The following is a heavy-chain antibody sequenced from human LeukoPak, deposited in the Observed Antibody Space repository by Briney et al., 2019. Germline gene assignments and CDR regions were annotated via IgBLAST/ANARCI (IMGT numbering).Heavy chain of an antibody. J-gene: IGHJ4*02. CDR1: GYTLTELS. CDR2: FDPEDGET. D-gene: IGHD6-13*01. Sequence: ASVKVSCKVPGYTLTELSMYWVRQAPGKGLEWMGGFDPEDGETIYAQKFQGRVTMTEDTCTDTAYMELSSLRSEDTAVYYCARWAIRAAAGNFDYWGQGTLVTVSS. V-gene: IGHV1-24*01. CDR3: ARWAIRAAAGNFDY.